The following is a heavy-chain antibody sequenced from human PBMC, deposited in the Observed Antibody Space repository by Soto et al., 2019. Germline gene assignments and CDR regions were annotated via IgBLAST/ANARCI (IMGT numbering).Heavy chain of an antibody. D-gene: IGHD3-3*01. CDR3: ATEARITMQLDAFDI. Sequence: EVQLVESGGGLVQPGGSLRLSCAASGFTFSSYWMSWVRQAPGKGLEWVANIKQDGSEKYYVDSVKGRFTISRDNAKNTLYLQINSLRAEDTAVYYCATEARITMQLDAFDIWGQGTMVTVSS. CDR1: GFTFSSYW. J-gene: IGHJ3*02. V-gene: IGHV3-7*01. CDR2: IKQDGSEK.